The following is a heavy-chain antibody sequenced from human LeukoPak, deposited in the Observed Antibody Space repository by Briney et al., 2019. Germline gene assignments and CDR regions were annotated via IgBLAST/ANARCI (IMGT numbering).Heavy chain of an antibody. CDR1: GFTFSSYS. CDR2: ISSSSSTI. V-gene: IGHV3-48*04. J-gene: IGHJ6*02. D-gene: IGHD3-10*01. Sequence: GGSLRLSCAASGFTFSSYSMNWVRQAPGKGLEWVSYISSSSSTIYYADSVKGRFTISRDNAKNSLYLQMNSLRAEDTAVYYCARDAPSYYYGSGSYDPYGMDVWGQGTTVTVSS. CDR3: ARDAPSYYYGSGSYDPYGMDV.